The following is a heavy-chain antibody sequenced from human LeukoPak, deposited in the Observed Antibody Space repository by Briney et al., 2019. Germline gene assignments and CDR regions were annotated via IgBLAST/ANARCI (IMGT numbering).Heavy chain of an antibody. V-gene: IGHV4-4*07. CDR3: AGRDY. Sequence: PSETLSLTCTVSGGSVSSYYWSWIRQPAGKGLEWIGRIYTNGGTNYNASLRSRVTISVDNSNNQFSLKMTSVTVADTAVYYCAGRDYWGQGILVTVSS. CDR2: IYTNGGT. J-gene: IGHJ4*02. CDR1: GGSVSSYY.